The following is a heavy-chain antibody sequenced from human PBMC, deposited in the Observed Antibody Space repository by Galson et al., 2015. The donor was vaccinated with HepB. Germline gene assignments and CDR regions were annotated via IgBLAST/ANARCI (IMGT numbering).Heavy chain of an antibody. V-gene: IGHV3-21*01. Sequence: SLRLSCAASGFTFSSYSMIWVRQAPGKGLEWVSSISSSSSYIYYADSVKGRFTISRDNAKNSLYLQMNSLRAEDTAVYYCARSVSRVTMVRGVIPSFDYWGQGTLVTVSS. CDR1: GFTFSSYS. CDR2: ISSSSSYI. CDR3: ARSVSRVTMVRGVIPSFDY. D-gene: IGHD3-10*01. J-gene: IGHJ4*02.